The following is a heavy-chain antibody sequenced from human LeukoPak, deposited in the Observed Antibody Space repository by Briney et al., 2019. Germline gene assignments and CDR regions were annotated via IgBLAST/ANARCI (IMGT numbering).Heavy chain of an antibody. V-gene: IGHV1-69*13. CDR1: GGTFSSYA. Sequence: GASVKVSCKASGGTFSSYAISWVRQAPGQGLEWMGGIIPIFGTANYAQKFQGRVAITADESTGTAYMELSSLRSEDTAVYYCATHGYSYGYDFDYWGQGTLVTVSS. D-gene: IGHD5-18*01. J-gene: IGHJ4*02. CDR3: ATHGYSYGYDFDY. CDR2: IIPIFGTA.